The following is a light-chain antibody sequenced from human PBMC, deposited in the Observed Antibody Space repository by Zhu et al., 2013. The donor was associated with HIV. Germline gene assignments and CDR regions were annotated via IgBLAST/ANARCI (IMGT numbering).Light chain of an antibody. CDR3: QQRSDWPLT. V-gene: IGKV1-5*01. CDR1: QATRNW. CDR2: AAS. Sequence: DIQVTQSPSTLSASVGDSVTITCRASQATRNWVAWFQQKPGKAPKLLIYAASSLQSGVPSRFSGSGSGTDFTLTISSLQPEDFAVYYCQQRSDWPLTFGGGTKVEIK. J-gene: IGKJ4*01.